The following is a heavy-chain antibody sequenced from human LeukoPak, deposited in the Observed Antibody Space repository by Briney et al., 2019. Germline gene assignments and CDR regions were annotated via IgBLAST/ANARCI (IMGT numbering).Heavy chain of an antibody. CDR3: AVGWFGDHYFDY. CDR2: IYPSGST. CDR1: GYSISSGYY. J-gene: IGHJ4*02. V-gene: IGHV4-38-2*02. D-gene: IGHD3-10*01. Sequence: PSETLSLTCTVSGYSISSGYYWGWIRQPPGTGLEWIGSIYPSGSTFYNPSLKSRVTISVDTSKNQFSLKLSSVTAADTAVYYCAVGWFGDHYFDYWGQGTLVTVSS.